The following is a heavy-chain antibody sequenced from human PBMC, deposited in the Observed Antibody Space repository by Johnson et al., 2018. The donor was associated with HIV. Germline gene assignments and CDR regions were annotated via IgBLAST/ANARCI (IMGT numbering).Heavy chain of an antibody. D-gene: IGHD2-2*01. J-gene: IGHJ3*02. CDR3: ARGYCSSTSCYAFFLPFDI. V-gene: IGHV3-30*19. Sequence: QVQLVESGGGVVQPGGSLRLSCAASGFTFSIYGMHWVRQAPGKGLEWVAVISYDGSDKYYADSVKGRFTISRDNSKNTLYLQMNSLRAEDTAVYYCARGYCSSTSCYAFFLPFDIWGQGTMVTVSS. CDR2: ISYDGSDK. CDR1: GFTFSIYG.